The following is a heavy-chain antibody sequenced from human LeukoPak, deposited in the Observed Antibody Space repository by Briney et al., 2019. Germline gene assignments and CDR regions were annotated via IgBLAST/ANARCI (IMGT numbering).Heavy chain of an antibody. Sequence: PGGSLRLSCAASGFTFSTYWMHWVRQAPGEGLVWVSRISRDGSSITYADSVKGRFTISRDNTKNTLYLQMISLRAEDTAVYYCARDCSDAGCYASAFDIWGRRTMVTVSS. V-gene: IGHV3-74*01. CDR1: GFTFSTYW. CDR2: ISRDGSSI. J-gene: IGHJ3*02. CDR3: ARDCSDAGCYASAFDI. D-gene: IGHD2-2*01.